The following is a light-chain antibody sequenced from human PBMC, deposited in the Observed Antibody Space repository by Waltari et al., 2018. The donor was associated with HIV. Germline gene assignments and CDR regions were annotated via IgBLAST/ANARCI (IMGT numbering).Light chain of an antibody. CDR3: QQYGSSPL. CDR1: QSVSSSY. Sequence: EIVLTQSPGTLSLSPGERATLSCRASQSVSSSYLAWYQQKPGQAPRLLIYGASSRATGIPDRFSGSGSGTDFTLTISRLEPEDFAVYYCQQYGSSPLFGQGTKVEIK. J-gene: IGKJ1*01. CDR2: GAS. V-gene: IGKV3-20*01.